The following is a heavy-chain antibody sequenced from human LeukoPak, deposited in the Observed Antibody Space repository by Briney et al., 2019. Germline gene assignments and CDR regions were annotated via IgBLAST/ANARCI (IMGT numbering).Heavy chain of an antibody. D-gene: IGHD1-26*01. J-gene: IGHJ4*02. CDR1: GGSISSGSYY. V-gene: IGHV4-39*07. CDR2: IYYSGST. Sequence: PSQTLSLTCTVSGGSISSGSYYWGWIRQPPGKGLEWIGSIYYSGSTYYNPSLKSRVTISVDTSKNQFSLKLSSVTAADTAVYYCARVSSVELQVRGPFDYWGQGTLVTVSS. CDR3: ARVSSVELQVRGPFDY.